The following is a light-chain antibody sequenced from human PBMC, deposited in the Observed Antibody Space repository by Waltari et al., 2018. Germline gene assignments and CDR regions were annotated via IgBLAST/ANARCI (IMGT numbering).Light chain of an antibody. CDR3: SSSAVTSVL. CDR1: SSDVGEDTY. Sequence: HSALTQPPSASGSPGQSVTISCSGISSDVGEDTYVSCYQQRPGNAPQLIIYDSISRPSGIPGRFSGSKSADTASLTVSGLLPEDEANYYCSSSAVTSVLFGGGTKLTV. CDR2: DSI. J-gene: IGLJ3*02. V-gene: IGLV2-8*01.